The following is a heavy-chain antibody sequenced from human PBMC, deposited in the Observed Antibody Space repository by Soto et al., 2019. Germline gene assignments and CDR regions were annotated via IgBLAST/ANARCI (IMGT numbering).Heavy chain of an antibody. CDR2: IYYSGST. Sequence: SETLSLTCTVSGGYISSSSYYWGWIRQPPGKGLEWIGSIYYSGSTYYNPSLKSRVTISVDTSKNQFSLKLSSVTAADTAVYYCARGALVPAAMLDYYYYYGMDVWGQGTTVTVSS. CDR1: GGYISSSSYY. J-gene: IGHJ6*02. CDR3: ARGALVPAAMLDYYYYYGMDV. V-gene: IGHV4-39*01. D-gene: IGHD2-2*01.